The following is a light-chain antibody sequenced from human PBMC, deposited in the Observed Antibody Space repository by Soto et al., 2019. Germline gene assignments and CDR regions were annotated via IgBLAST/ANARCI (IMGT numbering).Light chain of an antibody. V-gene: IGKV1-5*01. CDR3: QQHYTYTWT. CDR2: DAA. J-gene: IGKJ1*01. CDR1: QSIDRW. Sequence: DIQMTQAPSTLPASVGDRVTITCRASQSIDRWLAWYQQKPGEAPKLLIYDAATLESGVPSRFSGSGSETQFTLTTSSLQPEDFATYYCQQHYTYTWTFGQGTKVDIK.